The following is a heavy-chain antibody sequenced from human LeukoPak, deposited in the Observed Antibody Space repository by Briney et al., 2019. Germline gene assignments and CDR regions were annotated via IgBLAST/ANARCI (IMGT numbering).Heavy chain of an antibody. D-gene: IGHD3-10*01. CDR3: ARVGPGGWFGKLWSFDY. J-gene: IGHJ4*02. Sequence: PSETLSLTCTVSGGSISSYYWSRSRQPPGKGLEWIGYIYYSGSTNYNPSLKSRVTISVDTSKNQFSLKLSSVTAADTAVYYCARVGPGGWFGKLWSFDYWGQGTLVTVSS. V-gene: IGHV4-59*01. CDR2: IYYSGST. CDR1: GGSISSYY.